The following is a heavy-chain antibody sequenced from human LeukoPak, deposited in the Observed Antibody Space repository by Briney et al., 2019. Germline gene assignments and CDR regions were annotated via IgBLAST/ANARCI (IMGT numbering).Heavy chain of an antibody. CDR1: GFTFSSYS. J-gene: IGHJ4*02. Sequence: GGSLRLSCAASGFTFSSYSMNWVRQAPGKGLEWVSSISSSSSYIYYADSVKGRFTISRDNAKNSLYLQMNSLRAEDTAVYFCARDRRSVGATPFDYWGQGTLVTVSS. CDR2: ISSSSSYI. V-gene: IGHV3-21*01. D-gene: IGHD1-26*01. CDR3: ARDRRSVGATPFDY.